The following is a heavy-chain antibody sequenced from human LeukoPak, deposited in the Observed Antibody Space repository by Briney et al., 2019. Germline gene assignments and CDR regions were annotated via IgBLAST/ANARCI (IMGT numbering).Heavy chain of an antibody. CDR1: GFSFSDYW. CDR3: ARVARYYDPYYFDS. CDR2: IYSDGTKT. J-gene: IGHJ4*02. D-gene: IGHD3-16*01. V-gene: IGHV3-74*01. Sequence: PGGSLRLSCAASGFSFSDYWMHWVRQAPGKGLVWVSRIYSDGTKTTYADSVKGRFTISRDNAENTLYLQMNSLRAEDTAVYYCARVARYYDPYYFDSWGQGTLVTVSS.